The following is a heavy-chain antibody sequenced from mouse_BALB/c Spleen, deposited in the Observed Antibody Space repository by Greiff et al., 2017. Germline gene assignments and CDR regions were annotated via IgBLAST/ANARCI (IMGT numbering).Heavy chain of an antibody. J-gene: IGHJ4*01. Sequence: QVQLKESGPGLVAPSQSLSITCTVSGFSLTSYDISWIRQPPGKGLEWLGVIWTGGGTNYNSAFMSRLSISKDNSKSQVFLKMNSLQTDDTAIYYCVRDPRKSYAMDYWGQGTSVTVSS. CDR1: GFSLTSYD. V-gene: IGHV2-9-2*01. CDR2: IWTGGGT. CDR3: VRDPRKSYAMDY.